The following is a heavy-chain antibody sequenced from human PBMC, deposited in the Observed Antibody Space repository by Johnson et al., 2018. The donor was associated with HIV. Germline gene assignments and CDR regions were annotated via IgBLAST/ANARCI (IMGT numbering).Heavy chain of an antibody. Sequence: QVQLVESGGGVVQPGRSLRLSCAASGFTFSSYAMHWVRQAPGKGLEWVAVISYDGSNKYYADSVKGRFTISRDISKNTLYLQMNSLRAEDTAVYYCARDHTMIVWGGAFDIWGQGTLVTVSS. D-gene: IGHD3-22*01. J-gene: IGHJ3*02. V-gene: IGHV3-30-3*01. CDR2: ISYDGSNK. CDR1: GFTFSSYA. CDR3: ARDHTMIVWGGAFDI.